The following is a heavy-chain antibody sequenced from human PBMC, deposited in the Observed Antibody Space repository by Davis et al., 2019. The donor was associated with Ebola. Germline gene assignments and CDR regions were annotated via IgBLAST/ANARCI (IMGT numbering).Heavy chain of an antibody. CDR1: GYSFTSYW. CDR3: ARTVSPDWAYGMDV. V-gene: IGHV5-51*01. Sequence: GGSLRLSCKGSGYSFTSYWISWVRQMPGKGLEWMGIIYPGDSDTRYSPSFQGQVTISADKSISTAYLQWSSLKASDTAMYYCARTVSPDWAYGMDVWGQGATVTVSS. D-gene: IGHD3/OR15-3a*01. CDR2: IYPGDSDT. J-gene: IGHJ6*02.